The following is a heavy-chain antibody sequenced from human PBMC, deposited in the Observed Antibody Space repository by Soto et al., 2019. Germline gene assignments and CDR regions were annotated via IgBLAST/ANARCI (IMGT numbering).Heavy chain of an antibody. CDR3: ARVPIAGGAITDY. CDR2: IYYSGST. D-gene: IGHD3-16*01. Sequence: SETLYLTCTFSVVSISSGDYYCSWIRQPPGKGLEWIGYIYYSGSTYYNPSLKSRVTISVGTSKNQFSLKLSSVTAADTAVYYCARVPIAGGAITDYWRQGTLVTV. J-gene: IGHJ4*02. CDR1: VVSISSGDYY. V-gene: IGHV4-30-4*01.